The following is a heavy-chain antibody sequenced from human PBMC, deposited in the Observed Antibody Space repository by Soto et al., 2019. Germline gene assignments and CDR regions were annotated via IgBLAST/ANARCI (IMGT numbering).Heavy chain of an antibody. CDR1: GFTFSSYD. Sequence: EVQLVESGGGLVQPGGSLRLSCAASGFTFSSYDMHWVRQATGKGLEWVSAIGTAGDTYYPGSVKGRFTISRDNAKNALYIQMTGLRAGDAAVYYVARGGGRRTVRRGFDYWGQGTLVTVSS. CDR3: ARGGGRRTVRRGFDY. J-gene: IGHJ4*02. D-gene: IGHD4-17*01. CDR2: IGTAGDT. V-gene: IGHV3-13*01.